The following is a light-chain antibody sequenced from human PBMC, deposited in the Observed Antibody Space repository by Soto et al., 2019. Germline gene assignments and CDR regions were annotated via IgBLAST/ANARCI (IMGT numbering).Light chain of an antibody. V-gene: IGLV7-46*01. Sequence: QAVVTQEPSLTVSPGGTVTLTCGSSTGAVTSGHYPYWFQQKPGQAPTSLIYDTTYTHSWTPARFSGSLLGDKAALTLSGAQPEDEADYYGWLSYSGAQVFGGGTKLTVL. CDR1: TGAVTSGHY. J-gene: IGLJ2*01. CDR2: DTT. CDR3: WLSYSGAQV.